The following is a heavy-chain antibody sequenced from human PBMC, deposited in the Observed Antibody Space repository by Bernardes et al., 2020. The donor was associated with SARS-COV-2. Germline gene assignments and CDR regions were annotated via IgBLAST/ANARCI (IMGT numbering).Heavy chain of an antibody. D-gene: IGHD6-19*01. CDR3: ARETFLTGWRSIDY. Sequence: SATLSPTYVFSCTSLSRYYCSWLRPPARKGLGWLWRIYYSGSTEYNPSLKSRVTMSADTSMNQFSLNLGSVTAADTAVYYCARETFLTGWRSIDYWGQGSLVTVYS. CDR1: CTSLSRYY. J-gene: IGHJ4*02. V-gene: IGHV4-4*07. CDR2: IYYSGST.